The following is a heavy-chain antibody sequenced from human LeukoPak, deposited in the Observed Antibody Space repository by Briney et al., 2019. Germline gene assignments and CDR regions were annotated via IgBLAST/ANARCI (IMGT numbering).Heavy chain of an antibody. V-gene: IGHV3-7*01. Sequence: PGRSLRLSCAASGFIFSNYGIHWVRQAPGKGLEWVANIKQDGSEKYYVDSVKGRFTISRDNAKNSVYLQMNSLRAEDTAMYYCARETLFYGSGGYNIDYWGQGTLVTVSS. CDR2: IKQDGSEK. CDR1: GFIFSNYG. J-gene: IGHJ4*02. CDR3: ARETLFYGSGGYNIDY. D-gene: IGHD3-10*01.